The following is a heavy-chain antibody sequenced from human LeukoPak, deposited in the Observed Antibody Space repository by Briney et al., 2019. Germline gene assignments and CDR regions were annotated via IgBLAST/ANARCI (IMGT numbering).Heavy chain of an antibody. CDR3: ARASYCSDGSCYSDY. J-gene: IGHJ4*02. Sequence: ASVKVSRKASGYSFTSYSISWVRQAPGQGLEWMGWISAYNGNTVSAQKVKGRVTMATDTSTSTAYMELRSLKSDDTAVYYCARASYCSDGSCYSDYWGQGTLVTVSS. CDR1: GYSFTSYS. CDR2: ISAYNGNT. V-gene: IGHV1-18*04. D-gene: IGHD2-15*01.